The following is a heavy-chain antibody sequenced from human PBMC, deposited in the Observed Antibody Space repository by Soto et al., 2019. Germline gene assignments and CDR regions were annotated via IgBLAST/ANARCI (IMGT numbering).Heavy chain of an antibody. CDR3: ARELADYGYSPWYFDL. J-gene: IGHJ2*01. V-gene: IGHV3-66*01. CDR1: GFTVSSNY. CDR2: IYSGGST. Sequence: EVQLVESGGGLVQPGGSLRLSCAASGFTVSSNYMSWVRQAPGKGLEWVSVIYSGGSTYYADSVKGRFTISRDNSKNTLYLQMNSLRAEDTAVYYCARELADYGYSPWYFDLWGRGTLVTVSS. D-gene: IGHD4-17*01.